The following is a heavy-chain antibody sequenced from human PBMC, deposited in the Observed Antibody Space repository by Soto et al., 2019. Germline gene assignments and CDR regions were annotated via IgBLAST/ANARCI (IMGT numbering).Heavy chain of an antibody. Sequence: QVQLVESGGGVVQPGRSLRLSCAASGFTFSTYGMHWVRQAPGKGLEWVALISFDGSNKYYTDTVKGRFTISRDNSKNPVYLQMNSLRPEDTAVYYCAKASQWTQPVWGQGTLVTVSS. D-gene: IGHD2-2*01. V-gene: IGHV3-30*18. CDR2: ISFDGSNK. J-gene: IGHJ4*02. CDR3: AKASQWTQPV. CDR1: GFTFSTYG.